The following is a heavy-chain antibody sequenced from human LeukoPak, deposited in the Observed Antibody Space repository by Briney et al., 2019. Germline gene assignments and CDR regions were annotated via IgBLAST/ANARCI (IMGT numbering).Heavy chain of an antibody. Sequence: GASVKVSCKASGYTFTNYDINWVRQAPGQGLEWMGWISAHNGNTNYAQKLQGRVTMTTDTSTTTAYMEMRSLRSDDTAVYYCARLAYGANYIDYWDQGTLVTVSS. J-gene: IGHJ4*02. CDR1: GYTFTNYD. CDR2: ISAHNGNT. CDR3: ARLAYGANYIDY. D-gene: IGHD4-17*01. V-gene: IGHV1-18*01.